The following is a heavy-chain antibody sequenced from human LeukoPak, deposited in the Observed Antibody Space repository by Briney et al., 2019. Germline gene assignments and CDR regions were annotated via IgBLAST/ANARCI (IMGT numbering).Heavy chain of an antibody. Sequence: GGSLRLSCGASGFTFNIHAMHWVRQAPGKGLEWVAAVSSYDGYRKTYADSVKGRFTISRDNSQNTLYLQMNSLRAEDTALYYCARSLYGSGSEGHFDYWGQGTLATVSS. J-gene: IGHJ4*02. V-gene: IGHV3-30-3*01. CDR3: ARSLYGSGSEGHFDY. D-gene: IGHD3-10*01. CDR2: VSSYDGYRK. CDR1: GFTFNIHA.